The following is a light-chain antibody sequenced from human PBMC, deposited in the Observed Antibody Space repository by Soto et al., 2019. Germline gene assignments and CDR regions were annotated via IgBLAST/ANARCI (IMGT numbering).Light chain of an antibody. J-gene: IGKJ3*01. V-gene: IGKV1-33*01. CDR3: QHYDHLPPFT. CDR1: QDIRKY. CDR2: GAS. Sequence: DIPMTQSPSSLSASVGDRVTITCQASQDIRKYLNWYQQKPGRAPKLLIYGASNLETGVPSRFSGSGYGTDFTFTISSLQPEEIATYYCQHYDHLPPFTFGPGTKVAIK.